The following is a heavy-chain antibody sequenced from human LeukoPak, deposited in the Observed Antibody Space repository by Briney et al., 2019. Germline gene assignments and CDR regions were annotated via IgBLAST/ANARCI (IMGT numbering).Heavy chain of an antibody. CDR2: INHSGST. V-gene: IGHV4-34*01. CDR1: GGSSSYYY. J-gene: IGHJ5*02. D-gene: IGHD3-9*01. CDR3: AIRKYYDILTGYRKIPTSGFDP. Sequence: PSETLSLTCAVYGGSSSYYYWSWIRQPPGKTLEWIGEINHSGSTNYNPSFKSRVTISVDTSKNQFSLKLSSVTAADTAVYYCAIRKYYDILTGYRKIPTSGFDPWGQGTLVTVSS.